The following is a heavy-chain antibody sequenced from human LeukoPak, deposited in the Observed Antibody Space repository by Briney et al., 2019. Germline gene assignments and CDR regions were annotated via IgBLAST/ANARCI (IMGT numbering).Heavy chain of an antibody. J-gene: IGHJ6*02. CDR1: GFTFSSYA. CDR2: ISYDGSNK. CDR3: ARVYYYDSSGYLPYYYYYYGMDV. D-gene: IGHD3-22*01. V-gene: IGHV3-30-3*01. Sequence: PGGSLRLSCAASGFTFSSYAMHWVRQAPGKGLEWVAVISYDGSNKYYADSVKGRFTISRDNSKNTLYLQMNSLRAEDTAVYYCARVYYYDSSGYLPYYYYYYGMDVWGQGTTVTVTS.